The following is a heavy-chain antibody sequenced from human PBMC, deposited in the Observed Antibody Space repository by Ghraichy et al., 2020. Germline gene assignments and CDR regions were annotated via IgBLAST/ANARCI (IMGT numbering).Heavy chain of an antibody. CDR2: IHDSGRA. CDR3: ARRSTGCSSHWHWFDP. V-gene: IGHV4-31*03. J-gene: IGHJ5*02. D-gene: IGHD2-8*02. Sequence: LRLSCTVSGGSISSGGYFWSWIRQHPGKGLEWIGYIHDSGRAYHNPSLKGRGTISVDTSKNQFSLNMYSVTAADTAVYYCARRSTGCSSHWHWFDPWGQGTLVTVSS. CDR1: GGSISSGGYF.